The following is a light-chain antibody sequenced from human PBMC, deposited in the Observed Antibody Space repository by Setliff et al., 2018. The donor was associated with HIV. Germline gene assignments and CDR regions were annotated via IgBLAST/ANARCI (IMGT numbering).Light chain of an antibody. Sequence: QSVLAQPASVSGSPGQSITISCTGATSDVGGYDYVSWYQQHPGNAPKLLIYDVSNRPSGVSDRFSGSKSGNTASLTISGLQTEDEADYYCSSYSSSVTVVFGGGTK. CDR3: SSYSSSVTVV. J-gene: IGLJ2*01. V-gene: IGLV2-14*03. CDR2: DVS. CDR1: TSDVGGYDY.